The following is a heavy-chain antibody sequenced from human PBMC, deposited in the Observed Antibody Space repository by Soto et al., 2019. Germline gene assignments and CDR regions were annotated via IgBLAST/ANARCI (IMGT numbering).Heavy chain of an antibody. J-gene: IGHJ6*02. CDR2: ISYDGSNK. Sequence: QVQLVESGGGVVQPGRSLRLSCAASGFTFSSYGMHWVRQAPGKGLEWVAVISYDGSNKYYADSVKGRFTISRDNSKNTLYLQMNSLRAEDTAVYYCAKDLATNWNPLSYYYYGMDVWGQGTTVTVSS. D-gene: IGHD1-1*01. V-gene: IGHV3-30*18. CDR3: AKDLATNWNPLSYYYYGMDV. CDR1: GFTFSSYG.